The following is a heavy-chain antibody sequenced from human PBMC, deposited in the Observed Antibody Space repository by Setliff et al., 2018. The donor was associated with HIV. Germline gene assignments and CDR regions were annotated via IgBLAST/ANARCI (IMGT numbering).Heavy chain of an antibody. D-gene: IGHD1-7*01. Sequence: SETLSLTCTVSGDSMRTYYWSWIRQSPGKGLEWIGRICTSGSTNYNPSLKSRITISIDTSKSQFSLKLTSVAAAATAVYYCARHGTWNSQRFHFDYWGQGTPVTVSA. V-gene: IGHV4-4*07. CDR2: ICTSGST. CDR3: ARHGTWNSQRFHFDY. CDR1: GDSMRTYY. J-gene: IGHJ4*02.